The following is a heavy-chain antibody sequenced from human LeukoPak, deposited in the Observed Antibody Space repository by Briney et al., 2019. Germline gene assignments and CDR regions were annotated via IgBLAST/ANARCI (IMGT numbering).Heavy chain of an antibody. CDR3: ARDRFYAFDI. CDR2: IKHDGSEK. Sequence: GGSLRLSCAASGLTLSGQWMNWVRPAPGQGLEWVANIKHDGSEKYYVDSVKGRFTISRDNARNSLFLQMNSLRDEDTAVYFCARDRFYAFDIWGQGTMVTVSS. CDR1: GLTLSGQW. V-gene: IGHV3-7*01. J-gene: IGHJ3*02.